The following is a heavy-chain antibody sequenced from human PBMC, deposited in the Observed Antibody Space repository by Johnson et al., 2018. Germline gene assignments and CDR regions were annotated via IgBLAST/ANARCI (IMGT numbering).Heavy chain of an antibody. CDR2: ISWNSIRE. J-gene: IGHJ3*02. CDR3: TKDAGWKVGFDI. Sequence: VQLVESGGGSVQPGRSLRLSCTASGFAFDDSAMHWVRQAPGKGLEWVSGISWNSIREDYADSVKGRFTISRDNDKNPLYLQMNSLRPDDTALYYCTKDAGWKVGFDIWGQGTMVTVSS. CDR1: GFAFDDSA. V-gene: IGHV3-9*01. D-gene: IGHD1-1*01.